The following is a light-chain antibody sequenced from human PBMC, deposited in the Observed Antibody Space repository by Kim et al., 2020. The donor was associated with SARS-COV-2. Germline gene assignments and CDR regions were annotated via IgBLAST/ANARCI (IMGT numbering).Light chain of an antibody. CDR2: DVS. CDR1: SSDVGGYNY. V-gene: IGLV2-14*01. Sequence: QSALTQPASVSGSPGQSITISCTGTSSDVGGYNYVSWYQQHPGKVPKLTIYDVSERPSGVSNRFSGSKSGNTASLTISGLQAEDEADYYCSSYTSGSTYVFGTGTKVTVL. J-gene: IGLJ1*01. CDR3: SSYTSGSTYV.